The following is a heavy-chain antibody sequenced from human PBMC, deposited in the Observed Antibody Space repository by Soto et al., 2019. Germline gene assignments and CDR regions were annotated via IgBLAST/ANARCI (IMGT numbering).Heavy chain of an antibody. CDR1: GYTFTSYG. CDR2: ISAYNGNT. V-gene: IGHV1-18*01. J-gene: IGHJ4*02. Sequence: ASVKVYCKASGYTFTSYGISWVRQAPGQGLEWMGWISAYNGNTNYAQKLQGIVTMTTDISTSTAYMELRSLRSDDTAVYYCAIDRRPLLYYDISGYPDYWGPGTLVTVSS. D-gene: IGHD3-22*01. CDR3: AIDRRPLLYYDISGYPDY.